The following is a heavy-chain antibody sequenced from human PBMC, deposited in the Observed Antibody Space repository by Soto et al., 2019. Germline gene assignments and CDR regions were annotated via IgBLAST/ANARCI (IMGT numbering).Heavy chain of an antibody. CDR3: ARDGVVVATHDAFDI. Sequence: EVQLVESGGGLVKPGGSLRLSCAASGFTFSSYSMNWVRQAPGKGLEWVSSISSSSSYIYYADSVKGRLTISRDNAKNSLDLQMNSLRAEDTAVYYYARDGVVVATHDAFDIWGQGTMVTVSS. V-gene: IGHV3-21*01. J-gene: IGHJ3*02. CDR2: ISSSSSYI. D-gene: IGHD2-15*01. CDR1: GFTFSSYS.